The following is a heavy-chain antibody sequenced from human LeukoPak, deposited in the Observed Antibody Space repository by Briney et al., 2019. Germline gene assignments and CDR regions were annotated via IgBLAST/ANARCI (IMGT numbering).Heavy chain of an antibody. V-gene: IGHV1-69*04. CDR3: ARDFTGGSDY. D-gene: IGHD3-16*01. CDR2: IIPILGIA. Sequence: ASVKVSCKASGYTFTSYYMHWVRQAPGQGLEWMGRIIPILGIANYAQKFQGRVTITADKSTSTAYMELSSLRSEDTAVYYCARDFTGGSDYWGQGTLVTVSS. J-gene: IGHJ4*02. CDR1: GYTFTSYY.